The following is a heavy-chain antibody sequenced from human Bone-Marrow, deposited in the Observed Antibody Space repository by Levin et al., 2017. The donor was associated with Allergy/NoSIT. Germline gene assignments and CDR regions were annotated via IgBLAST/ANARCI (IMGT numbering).Heavy chain of an antibody. J-gene: IGHJ3*01. CDR3: ARETSSGYFRTSGFDL. CDR1: GVSISSGGYY. V-gene: IGHV4-31*02. Sequence: PSETLSLTCEVSGVSISSGGYYWNWIRQHPGKDLEWIGYMYYSGTTLYNPSLKSRVTISGDTSANLFSLKLTSVTAADTAIYYCARETSSGYFRTSGFDLWGQGTGVIVSS. D-gene: IGHD3-22*01. CDR2: MYYSGTT.